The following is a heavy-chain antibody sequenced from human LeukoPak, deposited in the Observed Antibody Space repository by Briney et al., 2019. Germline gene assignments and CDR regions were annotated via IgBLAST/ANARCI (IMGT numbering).Heavy chain of an antibody. CDR1: GFTFSSYS. Sequence: GGSLRLSCAASGFTFSSYSMNWVRQAPGKGLEWVSSISSSSSYIYYADSVKGRFTISRDNAKNSLYLQMNSLRAEDTAVYYCARDEGLAKKFDYWGQGTLVTVSS. V-gene: IGHV3-21*01. CDR3: ARDEGLAKKFDY. J-gene: IGHJ4*02. CDR2: ISSSSSYI.